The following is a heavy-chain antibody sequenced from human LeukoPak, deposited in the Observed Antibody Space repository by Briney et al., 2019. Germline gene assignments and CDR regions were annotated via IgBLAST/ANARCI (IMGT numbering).Heavy chain of an antibody. J-gene: IGHJ4*02. V-gene: IGHV1-3*01. CDR3: ARERDFWSAMDY. Sequence: ASVKVSCKASGYTFTSYAMHWVRQAPGQRLEWMGWINAGNGNTKYSQKSQGRVTITRDTSASTAYMELSSLRSEDTAVYYCARERDFWSAMDYWGQGTLVTVSS. D-gene: IGHD3-3*01. CDR2: INAGNGNT. CDR1: GYTFTSYA.